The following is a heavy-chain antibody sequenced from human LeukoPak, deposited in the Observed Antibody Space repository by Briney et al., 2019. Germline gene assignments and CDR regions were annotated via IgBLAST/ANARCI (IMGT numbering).Heavy chain of an antibody. CDR2: ISGSGGST. V-gene: IGHV3-23*01. CDR1: GASISGSGYY. Sequence: PSETLSLTCTVSGASISGSGYYWGWIRQPPGKGLEWVSAISGSGGSTYYADSVKGRFTISRDNSKNTLYLQMNSLRAEDTAVYYCAKDLNLRYFDYWGQGTLVTVSS. J-gene: IGHJ4*02. CDR3: AKDLNLRYFDY. D-gene: IGHD1-7*01.